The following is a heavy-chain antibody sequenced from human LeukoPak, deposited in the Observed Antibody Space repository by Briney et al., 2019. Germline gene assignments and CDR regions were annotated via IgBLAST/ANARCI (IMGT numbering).Heavy chain of an antibody. CDR2: IYSGDST. J-gene: IGHJ4*02. CDR1: GFTVSSDY. Sequence: GGSLRLSCSASGFTVSSDYMSWVRQAPGKGLGWVSVIYSGDSTYYADSVKGRFTISRDNSKNTLYLQMNSVRAEDTAVYYCARDLLRESADYVEYWGQGTLVTVSS. D-gene: IGHD2-21*02. CDR3: ARDLLRESADYVEY. V-gene: IGHV3-53*01.